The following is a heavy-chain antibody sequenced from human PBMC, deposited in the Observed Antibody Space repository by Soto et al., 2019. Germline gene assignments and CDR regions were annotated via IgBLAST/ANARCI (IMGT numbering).Heavy chain of an antibody. CDR2: IYYSGST. CDR1: GGSISSSSYY. CDR3: ARHGGLYSYGRFDY. V-gene: IGHV4-39*01. J-gene: IGHJ4*02. Sequence: NPSETLSLTCTVSGGSISSSSYYWGWIRQPPGKGLEWIGSIYYSGSTYYNPSLKSRVTISVDTSKNQFSLKLSSVTAADTAVYYCARHGGLYSYGRFDYWGQGPLVTVSS. D-gene: IGHD5-18*01.